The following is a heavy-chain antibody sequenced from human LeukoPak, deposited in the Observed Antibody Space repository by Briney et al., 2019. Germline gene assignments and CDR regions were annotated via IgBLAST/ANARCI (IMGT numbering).Heavy chain of an antibody. CDR2: ISGSGGST. CDR3: ASHAQIVAVPAAIGDWFDP. V-gene: IGHV3-23*01. CDR1: GFTFSSYA. J-gene: IGHJ5*02. D-gene: IGHD2-2*01. Sequence: GGSLRLSCAASGFTFSSYAMSWVRQAPGKGLEWVSAISGSGGSTYYADSVKGRFTISRDNSKNTLYLQMNSLRAEDTAVYYCASHAQIVAVPAAIGDWFDPWGQGTLVTVSS.